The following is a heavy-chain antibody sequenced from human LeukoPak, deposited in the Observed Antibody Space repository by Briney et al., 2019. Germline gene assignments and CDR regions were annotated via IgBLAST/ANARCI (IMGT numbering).Heavy chain of an antibody. D-gene: IGHD3-22*01. CDR2: IYSNNST. CDR3: AIRYAKYYYDSSGYQSLPY. J-gene: IGHJ4*02. V-gene: IGHV3-53*01. CDR1: GFTVSSNY. Sequence: AGGSLRLSCAASGFTVSSNYMTWVRQAPGKGLEWVSVIYSNNSTFYADSVKGRFTISRDNSKNTLYLQMNSLRAEDTAVYYCAIRYAKYYYDSSGYQSLPYWGQGTLVTVSS.